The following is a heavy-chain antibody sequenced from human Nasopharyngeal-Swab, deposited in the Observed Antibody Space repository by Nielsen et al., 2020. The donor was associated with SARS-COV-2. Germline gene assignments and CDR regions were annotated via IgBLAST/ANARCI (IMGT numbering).Heavy chain of an antibody. V-gene: IGHV3-30*04. J-gene: IGHJ4*02. Sequence: GGSLSLSCAASGFTFRSYAMYWARQAQAKGLEWVAVISYDGSDQYYADSVKGRFTISRDNSKNTLYLQMNSLRAEDTAVYYCARGDDSSGYPYSHDYWGQGTLVTVSS. CDR3: ARGDDSSGYPYSHDY. D-gene: IGHD3-22*01. CDR1: GFTFRSYA. CDR2: ISYDGSDQ.